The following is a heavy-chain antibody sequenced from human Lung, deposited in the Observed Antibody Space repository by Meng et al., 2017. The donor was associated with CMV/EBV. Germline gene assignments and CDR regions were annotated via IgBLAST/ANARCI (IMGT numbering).Heavy chain of an antibody. CDR1: EFTFSSYR. J-gene: IGHJ5*02. CDR2: INSDGSST. CDR3: ARDGTVPAATSHHHH. Sequence: GGSXRLXCAASEFTFSSYRMHWVRQAPGKGLVWVSRINSDGSSTSYADSVKGRFTISRDNAKITLYLQTNRLRAEVTALYYCARDGTVPAATSHHHHSGQGXLVTVSS. D-gene: IGHD2-2*01. V-gene: IGHV3-74*01.